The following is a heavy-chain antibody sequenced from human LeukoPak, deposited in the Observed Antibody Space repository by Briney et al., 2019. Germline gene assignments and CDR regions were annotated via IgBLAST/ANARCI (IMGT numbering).Heavy chain of an antibody. CDR2: MNPNSGNT. D-gene: IGHD4-23*01. CDR1: GYTFTSYD. J-gene: IGHJ1*01. Sequence: GASGKVSCKASGYTFTSYDINWVGQATGQGLEGMGWMNPNSGNTGYAQKFQGRVTMPRNTSISTAYMELSSLRSEDTAVYYCATSYGGIHAEYFQHWGQGTLVTVSS. CDR3: ATSYGGIHAEYFQH. V-gene: IGHV1-8*01.